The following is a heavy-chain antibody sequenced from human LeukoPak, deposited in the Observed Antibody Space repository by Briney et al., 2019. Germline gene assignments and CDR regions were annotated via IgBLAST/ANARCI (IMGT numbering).Heavy chain of an antibody. J-gene: IGHJ3*02. CDR2: IYTSGST. Sequence: SETLSLTCTVSGRSISSYYWSWIWQPAGKGLAWIGWIYTSGSTNYNPSLKRRVTMSVDTSKNQFSLKLSSVTAADTAVYYCARGGNYYGSGSYVIGAFDIWGQGTMVTVSS. D-gene: IGHD3-10*01. V-gene: IGHV4-4*07. CDR1: GRSISSYY. CDR3: ARGGNYYGSGSYVIGAFDI.